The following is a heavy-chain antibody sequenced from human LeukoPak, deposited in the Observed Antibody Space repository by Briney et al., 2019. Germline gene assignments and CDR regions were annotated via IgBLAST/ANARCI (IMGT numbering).Heavy chain of an antibody. CDR2: ISSSSSYI. V-gene: IGHV3-21*01. D-gene: IGHD1/OR15-1a*01. CDR1: GFTFSSYS. CDR3: ARVEALGGTTIDF. Sequence: GGSLRLSCAASGFTFSSYSMNWVRQAPGKGLEWVSSISSSSSYIYYADSVKGRFTISRDNAKNSLYLQMNSLRAEDTAVYYCARVEALGGTTIDFWGQGTLVTVSS. J-gene: IGHJ4*02.